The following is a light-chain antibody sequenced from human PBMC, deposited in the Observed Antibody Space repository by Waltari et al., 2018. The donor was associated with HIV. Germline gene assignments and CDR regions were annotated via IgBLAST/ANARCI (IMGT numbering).Light chain of an antibody. CDR2: RAS. Sequence: DIEMTQSPSTLSASVGDTVTITCRTSENIGNWLAWYQMKPGKAPDLLIYRASTLKSGVPSRLSGRRSGTEFALTVRGLQPDDFVTFFCQQYHVYPWTFGQGTRVDLK. CDR1: ENIGNW. J-gene: IGKJ1*01. CDR3: QQYHVYPWT. V-gene: IGKV1-5*03.